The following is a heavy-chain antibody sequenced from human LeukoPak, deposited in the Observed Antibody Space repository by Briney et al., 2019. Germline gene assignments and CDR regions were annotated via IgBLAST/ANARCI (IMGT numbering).Heavy chain of an antibody. D-gene: IGHD3-10*01. CDR3: AKDGEWFGESS. CDR1: GFTFSSYA. J-gene: IGHJ4*02. V-gene: IGHV3-23*01. Sequence: GGSLRLSCAASGFTFSSYATSWVRQAPGKGLEWVSAISGSGGSTYYADSVRGRFTISRDNSKNTLYLQMNSLRAEDTAVYYCAKDGEWFGESSWGQGTLVTVSS. CDR2: ISGSGGST.